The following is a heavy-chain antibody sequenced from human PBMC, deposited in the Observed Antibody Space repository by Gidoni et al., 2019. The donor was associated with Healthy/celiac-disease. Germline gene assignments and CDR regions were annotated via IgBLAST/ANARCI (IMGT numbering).Heavy chain of an antibody. CDR3: SRGSGYGDY. CDR1: CGSVSGYY. J-gene: IGHJ4*02. Sequence: QVQLQQWGAGLLKPSEPLSLTCAVYCGSVSGYYWSWIRQPPGKGLEWIGDINHSGRTNYNPSRKSRVTISVDTSKNQFSLKLSSVTAADTAVYYCSRGSGYGDYWGQGTLVTVSS. CDR2: INHSGRT. D-gene: IGHD5-12*01. V-gene: IGHV4-34*01.